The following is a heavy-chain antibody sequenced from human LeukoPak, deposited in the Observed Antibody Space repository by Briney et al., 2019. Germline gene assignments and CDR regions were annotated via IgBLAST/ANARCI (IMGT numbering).Heavy chain of an antibody. D-gene: IGHD3-10*02. CDR2: INTSGNT. V-gene: IGHV4-4*07. CDR3: ARSVRSAGGIDY. Sequence: SETLSLTCTVSGGSISDYYWYWIRQPAGKGLEWIGRINTSGNTNYNPPLKSRVTMSIDTSKKQFSLKLSSVTAADTAVYYCARSVRSAGGIDYWGQGTLVTVSP. CDR1: GGSISDYY. J-gene: IGHJ4*02.